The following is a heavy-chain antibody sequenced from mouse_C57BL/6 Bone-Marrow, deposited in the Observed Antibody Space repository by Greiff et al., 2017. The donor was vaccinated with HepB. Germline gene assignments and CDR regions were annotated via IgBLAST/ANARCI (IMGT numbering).Heavy chain of an antibody. D-gene: IGHD1-1*01. Sequence: EVMLVESGGDLVKPGGSLKLSCAASGFTFSSYGMSWVRQTPDKRLEWVATISSGGSYTYYPDSVKGRFTISRDNAKNTLYLQMSSLKSEDTAMYYCARHRPLSVCYGSSPWYFDVWGTGTTVTVSS. CDR2: ISSGGSYT. V-gene: IGHV5-6*01. CDR1: GFTFSSYG. CDR3: ARHRPLSVCYGSSPWYFDV. J-gene: IGHJ1*03.